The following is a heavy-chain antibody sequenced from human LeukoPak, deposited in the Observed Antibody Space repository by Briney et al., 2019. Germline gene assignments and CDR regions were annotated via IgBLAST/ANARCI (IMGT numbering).Heavy chain of an antibody. V-gene: IGHV4-59*01. CDR3: ARVRSLMAAAGRDQYFQH. CDR2: IYYSGST. J-gene: IGHJ1*01. Sequence: SETLSLTCTVSGGSISSYYWSWIRQPPGKGLEWIGYIYYSGSTNYNPSLKSRVTISVDTSKNQFSLKLSSVTAADTAVYYCARVRSLMAAAGRDQYFQHWGQGTLVTVSS. D-gene: IGHD6-13*01. CDR1: GGSISSYY.